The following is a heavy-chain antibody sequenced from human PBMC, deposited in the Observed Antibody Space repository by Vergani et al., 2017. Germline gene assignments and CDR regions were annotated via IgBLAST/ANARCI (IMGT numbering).Heavy chain of an antibody. CDR1: GFTFSSYS. J-gene: IGHJ4*02. V-gene: IGHV3-21*01. Sequence: EVQLVESGGGLVKPGGSLRLSCAASGFTFSSYSMNWVREATGKGLEWVSSISSSSSYIYYADSVEGGFTISRDNAKNSLYLQMNSLRGEDTAVYYCARASSWYTFRFHYWGQGALVTVSS. CDR2: ISSSSSYI. CDR3: ARASSWYTFRFHY. D-gene: IGHD6-13*01.